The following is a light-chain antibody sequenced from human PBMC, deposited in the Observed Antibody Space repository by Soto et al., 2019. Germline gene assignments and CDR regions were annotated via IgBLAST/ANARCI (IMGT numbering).Light chain of an antibody. CDR2: GVS. J-gene: IGKJ2*01. V-gene: IGKV3-15*01. Sequence: EIVLTQSPATLSVSPGERVTLSCRASESLSYCLACYQHKPGQSPRLLIYGVSTRVSGVPSRVSGGGSATDFTLTIASLQSEDFAVYYCQSYNDWPFAFGQGNKVDI. CDR3: QSYNDWPFA. CDR1: ESLSYC.